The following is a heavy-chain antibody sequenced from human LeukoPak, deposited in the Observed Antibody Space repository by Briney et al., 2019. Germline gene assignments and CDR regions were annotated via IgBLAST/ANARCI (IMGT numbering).Heavy chain of an antibody. CDR2: INPNSGGT. CDR3: ARDMVVSGWLQPFDY. V-gene: IGHV1-2*06. Sequence: ASVKVSCKASGYTFTGYYMHWVRQAPGQGLEWMGRINPNSGGTNYAQKFQGRVTMTRDTSISTAYMELSRLRSDDTAVYYCARDMVVSGWLQPFDYWGQGTLVTVSS. D-gene: IGHD5-24*01. CDR1: GYTFTGYY. J-gene: IGHJ4*02.